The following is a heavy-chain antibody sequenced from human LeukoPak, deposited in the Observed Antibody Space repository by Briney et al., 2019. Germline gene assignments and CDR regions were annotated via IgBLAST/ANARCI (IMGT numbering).Heavy chain of an antibody. D-gene: IGHD3-22*01. CDR2: IRYDGSNK. Sequence: GGSLRLSCAPSGFTFNSYGMHWVRQAPGKGLEWVAFIRYDGSNKYYADSVKGRFTISRDNSKNTLYLQMNSLRVEDTAVYYCATLPYYYDSSGSYCSDYWGQGTLVTVSS. CDR1: GFTFNSYG. V-gene: IGHV3-30*02. J-gene: IGHJ4*02. CDR3: ATLPYYYDSSGSYCSDY.